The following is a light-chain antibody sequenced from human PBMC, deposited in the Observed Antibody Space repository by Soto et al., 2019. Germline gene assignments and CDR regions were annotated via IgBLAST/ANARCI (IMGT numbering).Light chain of an antibody. Sequence: QSALTQPASVSGSPGQSITISCTGTSSDVGGYNYVSWYQQHPGKAPKLMIYEVSNRPSGVSNRFSGSKSDNTASLTISGLHADDEADYYCSSYTSSSTLVFGTGTKLTVL. CDR2: EVS. J-gene: IGLJ1*01. CDR3: SSYTSSSTLV. CDR1: SSDVGGYNY. V-gene: IGLV2-14*01.